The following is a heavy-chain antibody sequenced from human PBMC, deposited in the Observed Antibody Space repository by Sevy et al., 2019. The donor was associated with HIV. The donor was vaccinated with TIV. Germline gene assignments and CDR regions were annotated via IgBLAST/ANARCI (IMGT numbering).Heavy chain of an antibody. V-gene: IGHV4-39*01. CDR2: IYYSGST. CDR3: ARVTWYTSGWYWFEP. J-gene: IGHJ5*02. D-gene: IGHD6-19*01. CDR1: GGSISRSNYY. Sequence: KQSQTLSLTCTVSGGSISRSNYYWGWIRQPPGKGLEWIGSIYYSGSTYYKPSLKSRVTISVDTSKNQFSLKLSSVTAADTAVYYCARVTWYTSGWYWFEPWGQGTLVTVSS.